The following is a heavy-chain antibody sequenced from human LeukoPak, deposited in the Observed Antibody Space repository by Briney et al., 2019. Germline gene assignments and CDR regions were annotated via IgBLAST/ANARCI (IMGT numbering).Heavy chain of an antibody. CDR1: GYTFTGYY. CDR2: INPNSGGT. Sequence: ASVKVSCKASGYTFTGYYMHWVRQAPGQGLEWMGWINPNSGGTNYAQKFQGRVTMTRDTSISTAYMELSRLRSDDTAVYYCARDMEGDYYYYYMDVWGKGTTVTVSS. D-gene: IGHD1-1*01. J-gene: IGHJ6*03. CDR3: ARDMEGDYYYYYMDV. V-gene: IGHV1-2*02.